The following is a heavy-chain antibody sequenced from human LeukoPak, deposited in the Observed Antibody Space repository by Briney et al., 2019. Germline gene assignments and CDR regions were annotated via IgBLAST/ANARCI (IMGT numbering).Heavy chain of an antibody. J-gene: IGHJ4*02. CDR1: GFTFSSYS. CDR3: ARDLGGGGCCDY. Sequence: GGSLRLSCAASGFTFSSYSMNWVRQAPGKGLEWVSSISSSSSYIYYADSVKGRFTISRDNAKNSLYLQMNSLRAEDTAVYYCARDLGGGGCCDYWGQGTLVTVSS. D-gene: IGHD2-15*01. CDR2: ISSSSSYI. V-gene: IGHV3-21*01.